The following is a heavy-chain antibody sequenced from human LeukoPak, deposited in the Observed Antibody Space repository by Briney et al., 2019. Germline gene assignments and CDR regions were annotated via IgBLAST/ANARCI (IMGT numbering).Heavy chain of an antibody. J-gene: IGHJ4*02. CDR3: ARGRRGYSSGWYYFDY. V-gene: IGHV3-30*04. Sequence: GGSLRLSCAASGFTFSTYAIHWVRQAPGKGLEWVAVISFDGSNKYYADSVKGRFTISRDNSKNTLYLQMNSLRAEDTAVYYCARGRRGYSSGWYYFDYWGQGTLVTVSS. CDR2: ISFDGSNK. CDR1: GFTFSTYA. D-gene: IGHD6-19*01.